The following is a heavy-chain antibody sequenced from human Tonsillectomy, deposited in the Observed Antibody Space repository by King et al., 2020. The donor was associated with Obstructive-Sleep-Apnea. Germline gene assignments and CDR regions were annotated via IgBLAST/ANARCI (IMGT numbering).Heavy chain of an antibody. CDR1: GFTFSSYA. J-gene: IGHJ4*02. Sequence: VQLVEAGGGVVPPGGALGPSCAASGFTFSSYALSWVRQGPVKGVEGGSASNGSGGGTYYADSVMGRFTVPRDNSKNPLYLQMNSLRAEDTAVYYCAKALTGYKDYWGQGTLVTVSS. V-gene: IGHV3-23*04. CDR2: SNGSGGGT. D-gene: IGHD3-9*01. CDR3: AKALTGYKDY.